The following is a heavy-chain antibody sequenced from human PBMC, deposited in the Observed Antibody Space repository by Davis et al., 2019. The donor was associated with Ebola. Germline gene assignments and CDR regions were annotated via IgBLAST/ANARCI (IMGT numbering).Heavy chain of an antibody. CDR2: ILYDGTNI. D-gene: IGHD3-10*01. Sequence: PGGSLRLSCAASGFSFDTYAMHWVRQAPGKGLEWVAVILYDGTNIFYSDSVKGRFTISRDNSKNTLYLQMNSLRVDDTAVYYCARDLWFGELSDCWGQGTLVTVSS. J-gene: IGHJ4*02. CDR3: ARDLWFGELSDC. CDR1: GFSFDTYA. V-gene: IGHV3-30*04.